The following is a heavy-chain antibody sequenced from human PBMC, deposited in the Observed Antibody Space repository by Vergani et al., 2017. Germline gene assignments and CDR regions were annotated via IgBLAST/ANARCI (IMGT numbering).Heavy chain of an antibody. Sequence: QVQLVQSGAEVKKPGASVKVSCKASGYTFTDYFMHWVRQAPGQGLEWMGWINTNTGNPTYAQGFTGRFVFSLDTSVSTAYLQISSLKAEDTAVYYCARVARYSYGSYYFDYWGQGTLVTVSS. CDR1: GYTFTDYF. CDR2: INTNTGNP. V-gene: IGHV7-4-1*02. CDR3: ARVARYSYGSYYFDY. J-gene: IGHJ4*02. D-gene: IGHD5-18*01.